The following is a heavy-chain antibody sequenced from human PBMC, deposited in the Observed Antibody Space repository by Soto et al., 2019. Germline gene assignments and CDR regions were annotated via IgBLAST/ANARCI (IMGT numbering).Heavy chain of an antibody. CDR3: AKDLDPGITGINYGMDV. CDR1: GFTFSSYG. Sequence: PGGSLRLSCAASGFTFSSYGMHWVRQAPGKGLEWVAVISYDGSNKYYADSVKGRFTISRDNSKNTLYLQMNSLRAEDTAVYYCAKDLDPGITGINYGMDVWGQGTTVTVSS. V-gene: IGHV3-30*18. CDR2: ISYDGSNK. D-gene: IGHD1-20*01. J-gene: IGHJ6*02.